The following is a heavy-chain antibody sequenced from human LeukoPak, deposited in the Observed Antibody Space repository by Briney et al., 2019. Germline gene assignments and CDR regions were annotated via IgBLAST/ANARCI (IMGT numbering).Heavy chain of an antibody. D-gene: IGHD3-3*01. J-gene: IGHJ5*02. Sequence: SETLSLTCAVYGGSFSGYYWSWIRQPPGKGLEWIGEINHSGSTNYNPSLESRVTISVDTSKNQFSLKLSSVTAADTAVYYCARGRFWSGIGGWFDPWGQGTLVTVSS. V-gene: IGHV4-34*01. CDR3: ARGRFWSGIGGWFDP. CDR2: INHSGST. CDR1: GGSFSGYY.